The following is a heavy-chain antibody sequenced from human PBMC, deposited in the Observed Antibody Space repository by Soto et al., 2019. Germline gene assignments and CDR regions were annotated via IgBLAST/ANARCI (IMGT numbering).Heavy chain of an antibody. CDR2: TNHSGST. Sequence: SETLSLTCAVYGGSFSGYYWSWIRQPPGKGLEWIGETNHSGSTNYNPSLKSRVTISVDTSKNQFSLKLSSVTAADTAVYYCARGGRGYYYYGMDVWGQGTTVTVSS. CDR1: GGSFSGYY. J-gene: IGHJ6*02. V-gene: IGHV4-34*01. CDR3: ARGGRGYYYYGMDV.